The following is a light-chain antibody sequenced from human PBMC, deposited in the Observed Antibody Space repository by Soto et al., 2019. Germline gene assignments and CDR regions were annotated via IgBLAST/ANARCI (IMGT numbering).Light chain of an antibody. Sequence: QSVRTLAAAVSGSLGQSITISCTGTSSDIGSYNYVAWYQQFPGKTPKLIIYEVRNRPSGVSFRFSGSKSGNTASLTISGLQAEDEADYYCISYRGSDTSYVFGTGTKVTVL. CDR2: EVR. J-gene: IGLJ1*01. V-gene: IGLV2-14*01. CDR3: ISYRGSDTSYV. CDR1: SSDIGSYNY.